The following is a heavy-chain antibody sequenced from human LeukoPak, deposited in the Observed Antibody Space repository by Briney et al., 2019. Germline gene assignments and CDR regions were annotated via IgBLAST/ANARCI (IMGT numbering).Heavy chain of an antibody. D-gene: IGHD1-7*01. CDR3: VRASSGTKTRLDY. V-gene: IGHV1-46*01. Sequence: ASVKVSCKASGHTFSTYNVHWVRQAPGQGLEWMGIINPGDSTTTYAQMFQGRVTMTRDTSTTTVYMELSSLRSEDTAVYYCVRASSGTKTRLDYWGQGTLVTVSS. CDR1: GHTFSTYN. CDR2: INPGDSTT. J-gene: IGHJ4*02.